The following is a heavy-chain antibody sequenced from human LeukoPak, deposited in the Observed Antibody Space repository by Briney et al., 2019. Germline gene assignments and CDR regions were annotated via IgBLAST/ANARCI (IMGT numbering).Heavy chain of an antibody. J-gene: IGHJ4*02. CDR1: GYTFTGHY. Sequence: ASVNVSCKASGYTFTGHYMHWVRQAPGQGLEWMGWTNPKGGGTKYAHKFQGRVTMTRYTSISTAYMELSRLSSDDTAVYYCAREIDYGVGVVDYWGQGTLVTVSS. CDR3: AREIDYGVGVVDY. D-gene: IGHD4-17*01. V-gene: IGHV1-2*07. CDR2: TNPKGGGT.